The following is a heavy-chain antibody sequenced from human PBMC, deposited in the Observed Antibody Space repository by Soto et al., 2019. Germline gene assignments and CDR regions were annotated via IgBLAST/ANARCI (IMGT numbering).Heavy chain of an antibody. V-gene: IGHV1-69*01. D-gene: IGHD1-26*01. CDR3: AEVTDRVGATSWFDP. CDR2: IIPIFGTA. Sequence: QVQLVQSGAEAKKPGSSVKVSCKASGGTFSSYAISWVRQAPGQGLEWMGGIIPIFGTANYAQKFQGRVTITADESTSTAYMELSSLRSEDTAVYYCAEVTDRVGATSWFDPWGQGTLVTVSS. J-gene: IGHJ5*02. CDR1: GGTFSSYA.